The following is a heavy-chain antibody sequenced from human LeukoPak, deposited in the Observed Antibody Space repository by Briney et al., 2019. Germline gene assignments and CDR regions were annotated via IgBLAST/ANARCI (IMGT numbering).Heavy chain of an antibody. J-gene: IGHJ3*02. CDR3: TKEEANSNWLPDGFYI. D-gene: IGHD6-13*01. Sequence: GGSLRLSCAASGFTFRSYAMTWVAQAPGKGLEWVSDISGGDLTSYAASVKGRFTISRDNSKSALHLHMNCLRAEDTAVYSFTKEEANSNWLPDGFYICGEGTKVSVSS. CDR1: GFTFRSYA. CDR2: ISGGDLT. V-gene: IGHV3-23*01.